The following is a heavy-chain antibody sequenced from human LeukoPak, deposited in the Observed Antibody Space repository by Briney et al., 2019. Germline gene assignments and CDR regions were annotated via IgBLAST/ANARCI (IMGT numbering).Heavy chain of an antibody. CDR3: ARYEQQLRWYFDL. CDR2: IYYSGST. V-gene: IGHV4-59*01. D-gene: IGHD6-13*01. Sequence: SETLSLTCAVYGGSFSGYYWSWIRQPPGKGLEWIGYIYYSGSTNYNPSLKSRVTISVDTSKNQFSLKLSSVTAADTAAYYCARYEQQLRWYFDLWGRGTLVTVSS. CDR1: GGSFSGYY. J-gene: IGHJ2*01.